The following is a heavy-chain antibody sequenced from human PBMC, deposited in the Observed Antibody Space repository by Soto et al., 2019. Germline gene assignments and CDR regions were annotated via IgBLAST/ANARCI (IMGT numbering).Heavy chain of an antibody. D-gene: IGHD2-2*01. CDR1: GFTFSDEN. CDR2: ISGGGSYI. V-gene: IGHV3-21*06. Sequence: LRLSCSASGFTFSDENMSWVRQVPGKGLEWVSGISGGGSYIFYADSVQGRFSISRDNPKNSLFLEMNSLRVEDTAVYYCARDSDCHSTSCFFPPHVWGQGTTVTVSS. CDR3: ARDSDCHSTSCFFPPHV. J-gene: IGHJ6*02.